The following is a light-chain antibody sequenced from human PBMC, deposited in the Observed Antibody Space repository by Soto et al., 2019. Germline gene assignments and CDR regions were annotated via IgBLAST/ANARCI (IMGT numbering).Light chain of an antibody. J-gene: IGLJ2*01. CDR3: SSYAGSNMV. Sequence: QSALTQPPSASGSPGQSVTISCTGTSSDVGGYNYVSWYQQHPGKAPKLMIYEVSKRPSGVPDRFSGSKSGNTASLTVSGLQAEDEADYYCSSYAGSNMVFGGGTMLTVL. CDR1: SSDVGGYNY. V-gene: IGLV2-8*01. CDR2: EVS.